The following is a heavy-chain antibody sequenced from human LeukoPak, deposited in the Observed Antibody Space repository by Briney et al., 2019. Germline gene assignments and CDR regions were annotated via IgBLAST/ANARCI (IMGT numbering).Heavy chain of an antibody. V-gene: IGHV1-69*05. CDR2: LIPIFGTA. CDR3: ARDTDITIFGVVTAFDP. CDR1: GGTFSSYA. Sequence: SVKVSCKASGGTFSSYAISWVRQAPGQGLEWMGGLIPIFGTANYAQKLQGRVTMTTDTSTSTAYMELRSLRSDDTAVYYCARDTDITIFGVVTAFDPWGQGTLVTVSS. J-gene: IGHJ5*02. D-gene: IGHD3-3*01.